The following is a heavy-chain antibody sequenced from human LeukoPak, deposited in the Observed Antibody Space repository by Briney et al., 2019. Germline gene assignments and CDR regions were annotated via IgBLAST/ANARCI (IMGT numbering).Heavy chain of an antibody. CDR1: GFTFSSYA. V-gene: IGHV3-23*01. Sequence: GGSLRLSCAASGFTFSSYAMSWVRQAPGKGLEWVSAISGSGGSTYSPDSVKGRFTISRDNSKNTLYLQMNSLRVEDTAVYYCARGGDASPFDCWGQGTMVTVSS. CDR3: ARGGDASPFDC. CDR2: ISGSGGST. J-gene: IGHJ4*02. D-gene: IGHD2-21*01.